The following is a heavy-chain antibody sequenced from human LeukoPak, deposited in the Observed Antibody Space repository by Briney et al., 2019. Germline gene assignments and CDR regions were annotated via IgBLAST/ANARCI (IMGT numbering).Heavy chain of an antibody. CDR2: ISYDGSNK. V-gene: IGHV3-30-3*01. CDR1: GFTFSSYA. J-gene: IGHJ3*02. CDR3: AREGYDSSGYYLDDAFDI. Sequence: GGSLRLSCAASGFTFSSYAMHWVRQAPGKGLEWVAVISYDGSNKYYADSVKGRFTISRDNSKNTLYLQMNSLRAEDTAVYYCAREGYDSSGYYLDDAFDIWGQGIMVTVSS. D-gene: IGHD3-22*01.